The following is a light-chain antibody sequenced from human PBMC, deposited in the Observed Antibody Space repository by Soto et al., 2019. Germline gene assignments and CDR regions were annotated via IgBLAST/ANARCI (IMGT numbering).Light chain of an antibody. Sequence: EIVMTQSPATLSVSPGERATLSCRASQSVSSNLAWYQQKPGQAPRLLIYGASTRATGIPARFSGSGSGTEFTLTISSLQSEDFAVYYCQLYGNSPPFGQGTRLEIK. CDR1: QSVSSN. CDR3: QLYGNSPP. CDR2: GAS. J-gene: IGKJ5*01. V-gene: IGKV3-15*01.